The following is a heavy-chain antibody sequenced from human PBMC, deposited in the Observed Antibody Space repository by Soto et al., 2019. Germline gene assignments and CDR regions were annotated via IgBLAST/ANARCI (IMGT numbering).Heavy chain of an antibody. J-gene: IGHJ4*02. Sequence: SETLSLTCTVSGGSISSSSYYWGWIRQPPGKGLEWIGSIYYSGSTYYNPSLKSRVTISVDTSKNQFSLKLSSVTAADTAVYYCARHAPIDFWSGYSQRHNDYWGQGTLVTVSS. V-gene: IGHV4-39*01. CDR2: IYYSGST. CDR3: ARHAPIDFWSGYSQRHNDY. D-gene: IGHD3-3*01. CDR1: GGSISSSSYY.